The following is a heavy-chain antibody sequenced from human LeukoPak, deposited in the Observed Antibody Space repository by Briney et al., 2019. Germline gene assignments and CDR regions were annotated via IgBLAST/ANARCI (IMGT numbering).Heavy chain of an antibody. CDR2: ISGSGGST. V-gene: IGHV3-23*01. CDR3: AKESYGDYYFDY. D-gene: IGHD4-17*01. J-gene: IGHJ4*02. Sequence: GTLRLSCAASGFTFSSYGMSWVRQAPGKGLEWVSAISGSGGSTYYADSVEGRFTISRDNSKNTLYLQMNSLRAEDTAVYYCAKESYGDYYFDYWGQGTLVTVSS. CDR1: GFTFSSYG.